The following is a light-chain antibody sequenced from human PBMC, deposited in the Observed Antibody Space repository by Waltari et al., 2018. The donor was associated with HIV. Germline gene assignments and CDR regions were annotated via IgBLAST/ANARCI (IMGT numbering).Light chain of an antibody. J-gene: IGLJ1*01. Sequence: QSVLTQPPSVSGAPGQRVIIPCTWSPSNLGATFDGHWYQLLPGTAPKLLIYATSNRPSGVPDRFSGSKSGTSASLAITGLQAEDEAEYYCQSFDSSLNAYVFGPGTTVVVL. V-gene: IGLV1-40*02. CDR2: ATS. CDR3: QSFDSSLNAYV. CDR1: PSNLGATFD.